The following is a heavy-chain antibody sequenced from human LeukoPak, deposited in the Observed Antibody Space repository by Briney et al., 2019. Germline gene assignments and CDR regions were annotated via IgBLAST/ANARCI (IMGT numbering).Heavy chain of an antibody. CDR3: ARDRERITIFGVAPAFDY. CDR2: IIPIFGTA. D-gene: IGHD3-3*01. Sequence: SVKVSCKASGGIFSSYGFSWVRQAPGQGLEWMGGIIPIFGTANYAQKFQGRVTITADESTSTAYMELSSLRSEDTAVYYCARDRERITIFGVAPAFDYWGQGTLVTVSS. J-gene: IGHJ4*02. CDR1: GGIFSSYG. V-gene: IGHV1-69*01.